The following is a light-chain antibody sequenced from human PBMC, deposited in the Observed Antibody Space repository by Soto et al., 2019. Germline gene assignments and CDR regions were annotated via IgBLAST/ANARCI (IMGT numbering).Light chain of an antibody. V-gene: IGLV1-40*01. CDR3: QSYDSSLSAPYV. Sequence: QSLLTQPPSVSGAPGQRVTISCTGSSSNIGAGYGVHWYQHLPGTAPKLLIYGNSNRPSGVPDRFSGSKSGPSASLAITGLQADDEADYYCQSYDSSLSAPYVFGTGTKVTVL. CDR1: SSNIGAGYG. J-gene: IGLJ1*01. CDR2: GNS.